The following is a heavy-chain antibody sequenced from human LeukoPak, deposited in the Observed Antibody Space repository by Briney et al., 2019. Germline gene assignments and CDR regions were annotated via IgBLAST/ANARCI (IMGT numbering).Heavy chain of an antibody. CDR1: GGSIGTYY. D-gene: IGHD1-26*01. Sequence: SETLSLTCTVSGGSIGTYYWGWIRQPPGKGLEWIGSIYSSGSTYYNASLQSRVTISIETSKNQISLRLNSVTAADTAIYYCAKSGGYGLIDYWGQGTLVTVSS. CDR3: AKSGGYGLIDY. CDR2: IYSSGST. V-gene: IGHV4-39*01. J-gene: IGHJ4*02.